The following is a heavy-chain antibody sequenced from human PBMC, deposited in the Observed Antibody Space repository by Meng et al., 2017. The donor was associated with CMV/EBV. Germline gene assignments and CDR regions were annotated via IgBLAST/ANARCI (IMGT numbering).Heavy chain of an antibody. Sequence: LQQWSVGLLKPSEPLSLTCAVYGGSFSGYYWSWIRQPPGKGLEWIGEINHSGSTNYNPSLKSRVTISVDTSKNQFSLKLSSVTAADTAVYYCARGVGGWFDPWGQGTLVTVSS. D-gene: IGHD1-26*01. CDR1: GGSFSGYY. J-gene: IGHJ5*02. CDR2: INHSGST. CDR3: ARGVGGWFDP. V-gene: IGHV4-34*01.